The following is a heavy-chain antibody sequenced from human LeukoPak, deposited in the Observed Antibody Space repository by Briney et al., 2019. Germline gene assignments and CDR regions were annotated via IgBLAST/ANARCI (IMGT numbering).Heavy chain of an antibody. D-gene: IGHD3-22*01. Sequence: ASVNVSCKASGYTFTGYYMHWVRQAPGQGLEWMGWINPNSGGTNYAQKFQGRVTMTRDTSISTAYMELSRLRSDDTAVYYCARERETYYYDSSGYYPSSQNDYWGQGTLVTVSS. CDR3: ARERETYYYDSSGYYPSSQNDY. J-gene: IGHJ4*02. V-gene: IGHV1-2*02. CDR1: GYTFTGYY. CDR2: INPNSGGT.